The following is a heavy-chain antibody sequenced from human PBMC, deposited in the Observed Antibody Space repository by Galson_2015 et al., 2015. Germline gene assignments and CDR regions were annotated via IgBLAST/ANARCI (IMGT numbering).Heavy chain of an antibody. Sequence: SLRLSCAASGFIVSSNYMSWVRQAPGKGLEWVSVIYSGGSTYYAESVKGRFTISRDNYKNTLYLQLNSLRAEDTGVYYCARDQVRRGLDYWGQGTLVTVSS. CDR1: GFIVSSNY. V-gene: IGHV3-53*01. CDR2: IYSGGST. CDR3: ARDQVRRGLDY. J-gene: IGHJ4*02.